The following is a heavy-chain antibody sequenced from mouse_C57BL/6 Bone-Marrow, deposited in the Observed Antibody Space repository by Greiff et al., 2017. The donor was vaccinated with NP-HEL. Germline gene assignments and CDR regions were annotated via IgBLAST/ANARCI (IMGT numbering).Heavy chain of an antibody. CDR2: IYPRSGNT. CDR3: ARKEGVLRPFAY. CDR1: GYTFTSYG. D-gene: IGHD1-2*01. Sequence: VQLQQSGAELARPGASVKLSCKASGYTFTSYGISWVKQRTGQGLEWIGEIYPRSGNTYYNEKFKGKATLTADKSSSTAYMELRSLTSEDSAVYFCARKEGVLRPFAYWGQGTLVTVSA. V-gene: IGHV1-81*01. J-gene: IGHJ3*01.